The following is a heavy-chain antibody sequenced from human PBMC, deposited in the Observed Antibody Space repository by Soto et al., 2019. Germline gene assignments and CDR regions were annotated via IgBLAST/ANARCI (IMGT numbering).Heavy chain of an antibody. CDR2: IYYNGST. D-gene: IGHD3-10*01. CDR1: GASISIGGYF. J-gene: IGHJ6*02. Sequence: SETLSLTCTVSGASISIGGYFWSWIRQHPGKGLEWIGHIYYNGSTYYNPSLKSRLTISVDTSKNEFSLRLTSVPAADTAVYFCATDEYFGSEIDFCYYAIDVWGQWTTVTVSS. CDR3: ATDEYFGSEIDFCYYAIDV. V-gene: IGHV4-31*03.